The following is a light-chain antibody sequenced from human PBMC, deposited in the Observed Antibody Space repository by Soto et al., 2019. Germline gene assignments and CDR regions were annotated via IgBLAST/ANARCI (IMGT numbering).Light chain of an antibody. V-gene: IGLV2-8*01. J-gene: IGLJ1*01. CDR1: SSDVGGYNY. Sequence: QSVLTQPPSASGSPGQSVTISCTGTSSDVGGYNYVSWYQQHPGKAPKLMIYEVSKRPSGVPDRFSGSKSGNTASLTVSGLQAEDEADYYCSSYAGSNYYVFGIGTKVPVL. CDR3: SSYAGSNYYV. CDR2: EVS.